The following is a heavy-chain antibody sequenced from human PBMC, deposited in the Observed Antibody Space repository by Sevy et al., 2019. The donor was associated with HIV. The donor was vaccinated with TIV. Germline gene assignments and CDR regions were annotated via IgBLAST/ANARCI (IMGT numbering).Heavy chain of an antibody. J-gene: IGHJ6*02. CDR3: ARDYDFWSGYTALSYYSLSYYYGMDV. Sequence: GGSLRLSCAASGLNFSKYSFNWVRQAPEKGLEWISHISRSGTTTYYAESVKGRFTVSRDNAKKVLYLQMSSLRDEDTAVYYCARDYDFWSGYTALSYYSLSYYYGMDVWGQGTTVTVSS. CDR1: GLNFSKYS. D-gene: IGHD3-3*01. V-gene: IGHV3-48*02. CDR2: ISRSGTTT.